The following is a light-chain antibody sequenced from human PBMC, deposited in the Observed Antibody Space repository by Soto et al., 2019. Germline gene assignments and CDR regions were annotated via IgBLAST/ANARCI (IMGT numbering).Light chain of an antibody. V-gene: IGKV3-20*01. CDR2: GAS. J-gene: IGKJ4*01. Sequence: EIVLTQSPGPLSLSPGERATLSGRASQSVSGNSLAWYQQKLGQDPRLLIYGASSRAPGIPVRFSGSGSGTDVTLTIRRLEPEDFAVYYCQQHGSSPPVTFGGGTKVEIK. CDR1: QSVSGNS. CDR3: QQHGSSPPVT.